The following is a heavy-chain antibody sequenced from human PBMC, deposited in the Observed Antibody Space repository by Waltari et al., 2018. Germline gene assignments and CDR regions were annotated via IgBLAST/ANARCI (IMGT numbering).Heavy chain of an antibody. CDR1: GYSISSGYY. CDR3: ARMSITMVQGVKSFDY. J-gene: IGHJ4*02. D-gene: IGHD3-10*01. Sequence: QVQLQESGPGLVKPSETLSLTCAVSGYSISSGYYWGWIRQPPGKGLEWIGSIYHSGSTYYNPSLKSRVTISVDTSKNQFSLKLSSVTAADTAVYYCARMSITMVQGVKSFDYWGQGTLVTVSS. V-gene: IGHV4-38-2*01. CDR2: IYHSGST.